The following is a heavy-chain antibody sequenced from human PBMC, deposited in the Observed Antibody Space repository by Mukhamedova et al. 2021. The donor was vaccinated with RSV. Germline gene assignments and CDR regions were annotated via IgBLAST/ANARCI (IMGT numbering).Heavy chain of an antibody. CDR2: IIPIFGTA. V-gene: IGHV1-69*01. Sequence: EWMGGIIPIFGTANYAQTFQGRVTITADESTSTAYMELSSLRSEDTAVYYCARDRGSSSWSELGWFDPWGQGTLVTVSS. J-gene: IGHJ5*02. CDR3: ARDRGSSSWSELGWFDP. D-gene: IGHD6-13*01.